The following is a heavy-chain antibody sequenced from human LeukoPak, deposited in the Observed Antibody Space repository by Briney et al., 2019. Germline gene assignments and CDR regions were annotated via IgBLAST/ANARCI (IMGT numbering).Heavy chain of an antibody. J-gene: IGHJ4*02. V-gene: IGHV3-23*01. Sequence: GRSLRLSCAASGFTFSSYAMSWVRQAPGKGLEWVSAISGSGGSTYYADSVKGRFTISRDNSKNTLYLQMNSLRAEDTAVYYCARGGPYDSSGYFDYWGQGTLVTVSS. CDR2: ISGSGGST. CDR1: GFTFSSYA. D-gene: IGHD3-22*01. CDR3: ARGGPYDSSGYFDY.